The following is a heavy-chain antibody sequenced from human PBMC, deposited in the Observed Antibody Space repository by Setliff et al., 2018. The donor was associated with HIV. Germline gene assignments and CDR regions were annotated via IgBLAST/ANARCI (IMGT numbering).Heavy chain of an antibody. V-gene: IGHV4-34*01. D-gene: IGHD3-3*01. CDR1: GESFSGYF. CDR2: INHSGST. J-gene: IGHJ4*02. CDR3: ARGFETTIFGVVTYFDY. Sequence: SETLSLTCAVYGESFSGYFWSWFRQPPGEGLEWIGEINHSGSTIYNPSLKSRVTISVDTSKNQFSLRLSSVTAADTAVYYCARGFETTIFGVVTYFDYWGQGTLVTVSS.